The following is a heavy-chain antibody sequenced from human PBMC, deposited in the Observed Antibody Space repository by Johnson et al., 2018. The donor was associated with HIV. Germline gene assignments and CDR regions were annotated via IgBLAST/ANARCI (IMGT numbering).Heavy chain of an antibody. CDR3: ASVGNYNESSTSHPIDL. Sequence: VQLVESGGGVERRGGSLRLSCAASEFTFDDYGMSWVRQAPGKGLGWVSGINWNGGSTGYADSVKGRFTISRDNAKNSLYLQRNGLRADDTAVYYCASVGNYNESSTSHPIDLWGRGTMVTVSS. CDR1: EFTFDDYG. J-gene: IGHJ3*01. D-gene: IGHD3-22*01. V-gene: IGHV3-20*04. CDR2: INWNGGST.